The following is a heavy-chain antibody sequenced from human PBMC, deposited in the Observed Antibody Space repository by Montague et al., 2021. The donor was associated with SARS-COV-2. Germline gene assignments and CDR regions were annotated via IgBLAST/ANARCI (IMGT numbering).Heavy chain of an antibody. V-gene: IGHV4-4*02. CDR2: IYHSGST. J-gene: IGHJ6*02. D-gene: IGHD3-22*01. CDR1: GGSISSSNW. CDR3: ARAPRDYYYDSSGYYYYYYGMDV. Sequence: SETLSLTCAVSGGSISSSNWWSWVRQPPGKGLEWIGEIYHSGSTNYNPSLKSRVTISVDKSENQFSLKLSSVTAADTAVYYCARAPRDYYYDSSGYYYYYYGMDVWGQGTTVTVSS.